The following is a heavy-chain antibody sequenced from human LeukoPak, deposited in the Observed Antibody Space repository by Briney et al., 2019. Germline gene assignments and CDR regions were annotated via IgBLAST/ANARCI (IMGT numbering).Heavy chain of an antibody. D-gene: IGHD3-10*01. CDR2: ISGSGGST. V-gene: IGHV3-23*01. CDR3: AKDVIRGVIFSFDY. CDR1: GFNFSSYA. Sequence: GGSLRLSCAASGFNFSSYAMSWVRQAPGXGLEWVSTISGSGGSTYYADSVKSRFTISRDNSKNTLYLQMNSLRAEDTAVYYCAKDVIRGVIFSFDYWGQGTLVTVSS. J-gene: IGHJ4*02.